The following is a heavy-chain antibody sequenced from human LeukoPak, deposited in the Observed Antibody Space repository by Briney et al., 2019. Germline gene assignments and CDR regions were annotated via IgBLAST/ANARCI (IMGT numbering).Heavy chain of an antibody. CDR1: GGSISNYY. D-gene: IGHD5-12*01. CDR3: ARVSGYDWESFYDY. CDR2: VFYSGST. V-gene: IGHV4-59*01. J-gene: IGHJ4*02. Sequence: SETLSLTCTVSGGSISNYYWSWIRQPPGKGLEWIGYVFYSGSTNYNPSLKSRVTISVDTSKNQFSLKLSSVTAADTAVYYCARVSGYDWESFYDYWGQGTLVTVSS.